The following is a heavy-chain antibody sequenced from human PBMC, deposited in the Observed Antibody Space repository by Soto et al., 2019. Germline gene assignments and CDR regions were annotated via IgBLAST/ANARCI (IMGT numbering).Heavy chain of an antibody. Sequence: PSETLSLTCTVSGGSISSGDYYWSWIRQPPGKGLEWIGYIYYSGITYYNPSLKSRVTISVDTSKNQFSLKLSSVTAADTAVYYCARASYGSGSNYWGQGTLVTVSS. V-gene: IGHV4-30-4*01. CDR3: ARASYGSGSNY. CDR2: IYYSGIT. J-gene: IGHJ4*02. CDR1: GGSISSGDYY. D-gene: IGHD3-10*01.